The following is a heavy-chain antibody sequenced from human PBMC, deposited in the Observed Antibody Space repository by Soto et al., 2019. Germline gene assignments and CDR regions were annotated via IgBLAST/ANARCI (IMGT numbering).Heavy chain of an antibody. J-gene: IGHJ4*02. D-gene: IGHD3-10*01. V-gene: IGHV1-3*01. CDR3: ARDMVRGVKHQALDY. CDR2: INAGSGNT. Sequence: ASVKVSCKASGYTSTNYGMHWVRQAPGQRLEWMGWINAGSGNTKYSQKFQGRITITRDTSASTVYMELSSLRSEDTAVYYCARDMVRGVKHQALDYWGQGTLVTVSS. CDR1: GYTSTNYG.